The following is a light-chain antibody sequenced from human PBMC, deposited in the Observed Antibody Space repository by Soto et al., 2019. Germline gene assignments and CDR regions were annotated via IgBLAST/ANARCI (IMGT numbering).Light chain of an antibody. CDR2: DVS. Sequence: QSVLTQPASVSGSPGQSITISCTGTSSDVGGYNYVSWYQQHPGKAPKLMIYDVSNRPSGVSKRFSGSKSGNPAPLPIPVLPGEEEADYYCNSYTSSSPSPAFGNGNKVTVL. CDR1: SSDVGGYNY. V-gene: IGLV2-14*01. J-gene: IGLJ1*01. CDR3: NSYTSSSPSPA.